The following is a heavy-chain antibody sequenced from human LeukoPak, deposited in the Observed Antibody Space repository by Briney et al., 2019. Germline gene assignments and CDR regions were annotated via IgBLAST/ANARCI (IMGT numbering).Heavy chain of an antibody. CDR3: ARVAYDSSGYYADY. J-gene: IGHJ4*02. D-gene: IGHD3-22*01. Sequence: PSETLSLTCTVSGGSISSSSYYWGWIRQPPGKGLEWIGSIYYSGSTYYNPSLKSRVTISVDTSKNQFSLKLSSVTAADTAVYYCARVAYDSSGYYADYWVQGTLVTVSS. V-gene: IGHV4-39*07. CDR2: IYYSGST. CDR1: GGSISSSSYY.